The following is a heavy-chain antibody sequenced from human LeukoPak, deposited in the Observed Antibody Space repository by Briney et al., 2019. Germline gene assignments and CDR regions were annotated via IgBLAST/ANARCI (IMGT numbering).Heavy chain of an antibody. J-gene: IGHJ5*02. V-gene: IGHV4-59*12. CDR1: GGSISSYY. D-gene: IGHD2-2*01. CDR3: ARDIKGGLPDWFDP. Sequence: PSETLSLTCTVSGGSISSYYWSWIRQPPGKGLEWIGYIYYSGSTNYNPSLKSRVTISVDTSKNQFSLQLNSVTPEDTAVYYCARDIKGGLPDWFDPWGQGTLVTVSS. CDR2: IYYSGST.